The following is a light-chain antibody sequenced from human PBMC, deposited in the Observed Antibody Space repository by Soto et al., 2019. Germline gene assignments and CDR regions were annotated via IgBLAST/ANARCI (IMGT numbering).Light chain of an antibody. V-gene: IGKV1-5*01. J-gene: IGKJ1*01. CDR3: HQYNSYSPT. CDR2: DAS. Sequence: DIQMTQSPSPLSASVGDRVTITCRASQSISGWLAWYQQKPGKAPKLLIYDASGLESGVPSRFSGSGSGTEFTLTISSLQPDDVATYYCHQYNSYSPTFGQGTKVDIK. CDR1: QSISGW.